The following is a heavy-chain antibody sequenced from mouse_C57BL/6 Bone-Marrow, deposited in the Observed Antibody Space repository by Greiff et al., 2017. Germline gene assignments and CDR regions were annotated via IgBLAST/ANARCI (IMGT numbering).Heavy chain of an antibody. CDR3: ASGETAQAFFAY. CDR2: IDPSDSYT. Sequence: QVQLQQPGAELVMPGASVKLSCKASGYTFTSYWMHWVKQRPGQGLEWIGEIDPSDSYTNYNQKFKGKSTLTVDKSSSTAYMQLSSLTSEDSAVYYCASGETAQAFFAYWGQGTLVTVSA. D-gene: IGHD3-2*02. V-gene: IGHV1-69*01. J-gene: IGHJ3*01. CDR1: GYTFTSYW.